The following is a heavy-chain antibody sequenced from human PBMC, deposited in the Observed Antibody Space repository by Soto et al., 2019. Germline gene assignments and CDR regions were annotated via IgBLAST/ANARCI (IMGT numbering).Heavy chain of an antibody. J-gene: IGHJ4*02. CDR3: ARGVGSSPPRY. V-gene: IGHV4-59*01. CDR2: IYDSGSP. CDR1: GGSISVYY. D-gene: IGHD1-26*01. Sequence: PSETLSLTCTISGGSISVYYWSWIRQPPGQALEWIGYIYDSGSPYYNPSLRSRVIISADTSKNRISLKLTSATAADTAVYYCARGVGSSPPRYWGRGTLVTVPQ.